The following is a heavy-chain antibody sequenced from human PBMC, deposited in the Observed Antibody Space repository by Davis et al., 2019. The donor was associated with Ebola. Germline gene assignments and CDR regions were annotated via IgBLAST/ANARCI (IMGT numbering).Heavy chain of an antibody. Sequence: GGSLRLSCTASGFTVSSNHMSWVRQAPGKGLEWVSVIYDQSTAYADAVRGRFIISRHKSNNTLYLEMSSLRVDDTAVYYCATTQWLREFDNWGQGTLVTVSS. CDR2: IYDQST. CDR1: GFTVSSNH. J-gene: IGHJ4*02. D-gene: IGHD6-19*01. V-gene: IGHV3-53*04. CDR3: ATTQWLREFDN.